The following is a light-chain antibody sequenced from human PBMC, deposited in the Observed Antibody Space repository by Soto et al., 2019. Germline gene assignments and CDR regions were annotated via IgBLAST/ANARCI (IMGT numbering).Light chain of an antibody. J-gene: IGLJ1*01. Sequence: SVLTQPPSASGTPGQRVTISCSGSSSNIGSSTVNWYQQLPGTAPKLLIHANNQRPSGVPDRFSGYKSGTSAYLAISWLQSEEADYYCAAWDDSLNGYVFGTGTKV. V-gene: IGLV1-44*01. CDR3: AAWDDSLNGYV. CDR1: SSNIGSST. CDR2: ANN.